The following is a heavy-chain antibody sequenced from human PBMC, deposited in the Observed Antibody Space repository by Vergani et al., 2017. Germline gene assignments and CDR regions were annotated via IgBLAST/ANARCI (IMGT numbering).Heavy chain of an antibody. CDR3: ARTESFILRYFRWAL. D-gene: IGHD3-9*01. J-gene: IGHJ4*02. Sequence: QLHLQESGPGLVKPSETLSLTCTVSGGSITSSSYYWGWIRQPPGKGLGWIGNIYHSGDAYYNPSLKGRVTISVDTSKNQFSLEVTSVTAADTAIYFCARTESFILRYFRWALWGQGTLVTVSS. CDR1: GGSITSSSYY. CDR2: IYHSGDA. V-gene: IGHV4-39*01.